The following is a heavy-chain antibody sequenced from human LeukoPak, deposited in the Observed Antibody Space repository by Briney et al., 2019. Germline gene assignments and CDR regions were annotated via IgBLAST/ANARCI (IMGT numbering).Heavy chain of an antibody. V-gene: IGHV4-34*01. J-gene: IGHJ4*02. Sequence: SETLSLTCAVSGGSFSGYYWSWIRQPPGKGLEWIGEINHSGSTNYNPSLKSRLTISVDTSKNQFSLKLSFVTAADTAVYSCAGYLNGWGSYRRYYFVYWGQGPLVTVS. CDR1: GGSFSGYY. CDR2: INHSGST. CDR3: AGYLNGWGSYRRYYFVY. D-gene: IGHD3-16*02.